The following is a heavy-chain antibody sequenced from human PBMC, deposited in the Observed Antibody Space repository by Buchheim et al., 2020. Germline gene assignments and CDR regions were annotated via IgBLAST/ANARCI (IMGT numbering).Heavy chain of an antibody. V-gene: IGHV4-4*02. CDR3: AREDFWFDP. J-gene: IGHJ5*02. CDR1: GDSISSANW. D-gene: IGHD3-3*01. CDR2: VHHSGRT. Sequence: QVQLQQSGPGLVKPSGTLSLTCTVSGDSISSANWWSWVRQSPEKGLESIGDVHHSGRTNYNPSLKNRVTISIDKFQNQFSLRLTSLSAADTAVYYCAREDFWFDPWGQGTL.